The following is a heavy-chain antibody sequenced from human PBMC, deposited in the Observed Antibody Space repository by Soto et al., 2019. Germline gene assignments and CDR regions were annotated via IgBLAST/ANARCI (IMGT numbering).Heavy chain of an antibody. CDR3: ARRCSSTSCYYYYGMDV. CDR1: GYSFTSYW. CDR2: IDPSDSYT. J-gene: IGHJ6*02. V-gene: IGHV5-10-1*01. D-gene: IGHD2-2*01. Sequence: PGESLKISCKGSGYSFTSYWISWVRQMPGKGLEWMGRIDPSDSYTNYSPSFQGHVTISADKSISTAYLQWSSLKASDTAMYYCARRCSSTSCYYYYGMDVWGQGTTVTVTS.